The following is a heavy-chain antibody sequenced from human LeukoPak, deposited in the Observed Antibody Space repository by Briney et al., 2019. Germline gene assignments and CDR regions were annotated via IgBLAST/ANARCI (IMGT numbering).Heavy chain of an antibody. CDR2: IKEDGSEK. Sequence: VVSLRLSCAASGFTFSSYWMSWVRQAPGKGLEWLANIKEDGSEKSYLAFIKGRFTISRDNAKKTRSRNNAKNSLYLEMNSLRAEDTAVYYCARAVGYCRGGSCYAYYFDYWGQGTLVTVSS. CDR3: ARAVGYCRGGSCYAYYFDY. D-gene: IGHD2-15*01. J-gene: IGHJ4*02. V-gene: IGHV3-7*03. CDR1: GFTFSSYW.